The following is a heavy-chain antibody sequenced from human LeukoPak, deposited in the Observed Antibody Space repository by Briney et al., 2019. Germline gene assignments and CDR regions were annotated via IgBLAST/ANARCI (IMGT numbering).Heavy chain of an antibody. J-gene: IGHJ4*02. CDR1: GYTFTSYD. D-gene: IGHD4-17*01. CDR3: ARAKSPDYGDYFDY. V-gene: IGHV1-8*01. Sequence: ASVKVSCKASGYTFTSYDINWVRQATGQGLEWMGWMNPNSGNTGYAQKFQGRVTMTRNTSISTAYMELSSLRSEDTAVYYCARAKSPDYGDYFDYWGQGTLVTVSS. CDR2: MNPNSGNT.